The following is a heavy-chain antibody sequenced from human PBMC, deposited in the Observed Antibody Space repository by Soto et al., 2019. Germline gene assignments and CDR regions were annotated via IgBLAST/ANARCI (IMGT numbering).Heavy chain of an antibody. J-gene: IGHJ4*02. D-gene: IGHD3-3*01. Sequence: DVRLAESGGGLVQPGGSLRLSCTTSGFSFASIAITWVRQAPGKGLEWVATIRGSDGKTYFADSVKGRYSISRDTSRNTLYLQMNSLRADDTAIYYCAKWSYLDYWGQGTRVTVSS. CDR1: GFSFASIA. V-gene: IGHV3-23*04. CDR2: IRGSDGKT. CDR3: AKWSYLDY.